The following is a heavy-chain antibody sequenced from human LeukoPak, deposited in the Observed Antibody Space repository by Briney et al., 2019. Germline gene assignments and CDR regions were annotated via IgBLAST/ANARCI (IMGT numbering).Heavy chain of an antibody. CDR2: ISTSDTI. CDR3: ARDEYFDY. J-gene: IGHJ4*02. CDR1: GFTFSSYE. Sequence: PGVSLRLSCAASGFTFSSYEMNWVRQAPGKGLEWISFISTSDTIYYADSVKGRFTISRDNAKNSLYLQMSSLRAEDTAVYYCARDEYFDYWGQGTLVTVSS. V-gene: IGHV3-48*03.